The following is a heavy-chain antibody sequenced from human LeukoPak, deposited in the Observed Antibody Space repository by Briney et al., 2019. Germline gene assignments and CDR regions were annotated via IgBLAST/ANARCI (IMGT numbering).Heavy chain of an antibody. CDR3: ASVKGTAMVPIDY. CDR2: IIPIFGTA. D-gene: IGHD5-18*01. V-gene: IGHV1-69*05. J-gene: IGHJ4*02. CDR1: GGTFSSYA. Sequence: GASVKVSCKASGGTFSSYAISWVRQAPGQGLEWMGGIIPIFGTANYAQKFQGRVTITTDESTSTAYMELSSLRSEDTAVYYCASVKGTAMVPIDYWGQGTLVTVSS.